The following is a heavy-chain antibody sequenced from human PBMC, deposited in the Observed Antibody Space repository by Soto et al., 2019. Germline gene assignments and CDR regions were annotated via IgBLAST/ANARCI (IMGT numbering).Heavy chain of an antibody. V-gene: IGHV4-34*01. CDR2: INHSGST. D-gene: IGHD2-2*02. J-gene: IGHJ6*02. Sequence: DTLSLTCAVYGGSFSGYYWSWIRQPPGKGLEWIGEINHSGSTNYNPSLKSRVTISVDTSKNQFSLKLSSVTAADTAVYYCARGRGLGYCSSTSCHRYYYYGMDVWGQGTTVTVSS. CDR1: GGSFSGYY. CDR3: ARGRGLGYCSSTSCHRYYYYGMDV.